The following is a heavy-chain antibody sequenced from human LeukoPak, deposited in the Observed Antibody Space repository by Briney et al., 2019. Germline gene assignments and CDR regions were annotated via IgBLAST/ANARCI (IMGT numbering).Heavy chain of an antibody. D-gene: IGHD2-2*01. CDR1: GFTFSKYG. CDR3: AKSFRSTSLDY. Sequence: GGSLRLSCAASGFTFSKYGMHWVRQAPGKGLEWLTFIQYDGNNKYYSDSVKGRFTISRDNSRNTLYLQMNSLRAGDTAVYYCAKSFRSTSLDYWGQGTLVTVSS. J-gene: IGHJ4*02. CDR2: IQYDGNNK. V-gene: IGHV3-30*02.